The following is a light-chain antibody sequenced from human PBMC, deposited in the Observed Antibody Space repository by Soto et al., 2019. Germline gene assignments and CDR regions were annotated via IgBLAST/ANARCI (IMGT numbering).Light chain of an antibody. CDR2: EVT. CDR3: SSYTSISTYV. V-gene: IGLV2-14*01. Sequence: QSALTQPASVSGSPGQSVTISCTGTSSDVGGYNYVSWYQHHPGEAPKLMIYEVTHRPSGVSNRFSGSKSGNTASPTISGLQAEDEADYYCSSYTSISTYVFGTGTKVTVL. J-gene: IGLJ1*01. CDR1: SSDVGGYNY.